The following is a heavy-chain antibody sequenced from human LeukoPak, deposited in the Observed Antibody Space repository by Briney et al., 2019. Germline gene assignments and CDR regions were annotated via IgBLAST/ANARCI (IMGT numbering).Heavy chain of an antibody. Sequence: PGGSLRLSCAASGFTFSNYSMNWVRQAPGKGLEWVSYISSSSSTIYYADSVKGRFTISRDNAKNSLYLQMNSLRAEDTAVYYCARALIRILWFGDSSEYYFDYWGQGTLVTVSS. CDR2: ISSSSSTI. D-gene: IGHD3-10*01. J-gene: IGHJ4*02. CDR3: ARALIRILWFGDSSEYYFDY. CDR1: GFTFSNYS. V-gene: IGHV3-48*01.